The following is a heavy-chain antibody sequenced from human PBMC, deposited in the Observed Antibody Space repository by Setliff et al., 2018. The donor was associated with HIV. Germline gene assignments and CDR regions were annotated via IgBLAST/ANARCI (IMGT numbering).Heavy chain of an antibody. V-gene: IGHV3-23*01. Sequence: GVLRLSCAASGFSFSNYAMTWVRQAPGKGLEWVSTINSAERTFYAKSVKDRFTISRDNAKNTLYLQMNSLRAEDTGVYYCHSGYDTEEQSYFDYWGQGALVTVSS. CDR2: INSAERT. CDR3: HSGYDTEEQSYFDY. CDR1: GFSFSNYA. J-gene: IGHJ4*02. D-gene: IGHD5-12*01.